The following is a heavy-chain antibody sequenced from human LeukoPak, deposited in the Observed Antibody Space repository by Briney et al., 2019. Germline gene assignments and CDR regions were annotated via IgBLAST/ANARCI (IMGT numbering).Heavy chain of an antibody. CDR2: INHSGST. D-gene: IGHD2-2*01. CDR1: GGSFSGYY. V-gene: IGHV4-34*01. Sequence: KASETLSLTCAVYGGSFSGYYWSWIRQPPGKGLEWIGEINHSGSTNYNPSLKSRVTISVDMSKNQSSLKLSSVTAADTAVYYCARVEKDIVVVPAARWFDPWGQGTLVTVSS. CDR3: ARVEKDIVVVPAARWFDP. J-gene: IGHJ5*02.